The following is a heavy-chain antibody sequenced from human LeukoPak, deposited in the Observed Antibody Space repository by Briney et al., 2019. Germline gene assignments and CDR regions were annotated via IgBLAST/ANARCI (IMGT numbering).Heavy chain of an antibody. Sequence: WGSLRLSCAASGFTFSSYAMHWVRQAPGKGLEWVAVISYDGSNKYYADSVKGRFTISRDNSKNTLYLQMNSLRAEDTAVYYCARGMGTFDYWGQGTLVTVSS. J-gene: IGHJ4*02. D-gene: IGHD5-24*01. V-gene: IGHV3-30-3*01. CDR3: ARGMGTFDY. CDR2: ISYDGSNK. CDR1: GFTFSSYA.